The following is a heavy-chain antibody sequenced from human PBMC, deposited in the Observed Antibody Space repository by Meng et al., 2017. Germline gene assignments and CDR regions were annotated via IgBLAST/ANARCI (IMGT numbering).Heavy chain of an antibody. CDR2: IIPIFGTA. CDR3: ARDGVGATEGYFDY. D-gene: IGHD1-26*01. V-gene: IGHV1-69*06. Sequence: QVELVPLVAWGKKPGSSVKVSCKASGGTFSTYASSWVRQAPGQGLEWMGGIIPIFGTANYAQKFQGRVTITADKSTSTAYMELSSLRSEDTAVYYCARDGVGATEGYFDYWGQGTLVTVSS. CDR1: GGTFSTYA. J-gene: IGHJ4*02.